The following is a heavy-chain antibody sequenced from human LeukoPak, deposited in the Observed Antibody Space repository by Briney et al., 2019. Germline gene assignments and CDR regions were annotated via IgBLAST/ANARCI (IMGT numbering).Heavy chain of an antibody. CDR3: ARGADGVSSNSRGWFDP. CDR1: GGSISSYY. J-gene: IGHJ5*02. V-gene: IGHV4-59*01. CDR2: IYYSGST. Sequence: SETLSLTCTVSGGSISSYYWSWIRQPPGKGLEWIGYIYYSGSTNYNPSLKSRVTISVDTSKNQFSLKLSSVTAADTAVYSCARGADGVSSNSRGWFDPWGQGTLVTVSS. D-gene: IGHD2-15*01.